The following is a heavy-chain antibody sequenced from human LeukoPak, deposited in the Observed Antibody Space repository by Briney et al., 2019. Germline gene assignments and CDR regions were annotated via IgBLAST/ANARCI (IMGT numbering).Heavy chain of an antibody. Sequence: PGGSLRLSCAASGFTFSNYWMSWVRQAPGKGLEWLANMNQDGSHIYYVDSVKGRFTISRDNAKNSLYLQLDSLRAEDTAVYYCAKDSTVSGSYYGMDIWGQGTTVTVSS. CDR3: AKDSTVSGSYYGMDI. V-gene: IGHV3-7*03. J-gene: IGHJ6*02. D-gene: IGHD3-22*01. CDR1: GFTFSNYW. CDR2: MNQDGSHI.